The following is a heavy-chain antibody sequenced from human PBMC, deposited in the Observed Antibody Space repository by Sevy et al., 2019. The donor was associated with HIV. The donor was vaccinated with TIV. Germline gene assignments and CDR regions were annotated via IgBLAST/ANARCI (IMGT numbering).Heavy chain of an antibody. Sequence: GGSLRLSCAASGFTFSSYWMSWVRQAPGKGLEWVANIKQDGSEKYYVDSGKGRFTISRDNAKNSLYLQMNSLRAEDTAVYYCARVGRRDAFAIWGQGTMVTVSS. CDR3: ARVGRRDAFAI. CDR1: GFTFSSYW. J-gene: IGHJ3*02. V-gene: IGHV3-7*03. CDR2: IKQDGSEK. D-gene: IGHD3-10*01.